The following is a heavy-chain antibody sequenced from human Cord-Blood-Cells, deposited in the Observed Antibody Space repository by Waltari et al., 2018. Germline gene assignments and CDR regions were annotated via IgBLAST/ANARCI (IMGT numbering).Heavy chain of an antibody. CDR2: MNPTIGNT. CDR3: ARTYYDILTGYYYFDY. J-gene: IGHJ4*02. D-gene: IGHD3-9*01. CDR1: GYNFTSYD. Sequence: QVQLVQSGAEVKKPGASVKVSCKASGYNFTSYDINWVRQATGQGLEWMGWMNPTIGNTGYAHKFQGRVTMTRNTSISTSYMELSSVRSEDTAVYYCARTYYDILTGYYYFDYWGQGTLVTVSS. V-gene: IGHV1-8*01.